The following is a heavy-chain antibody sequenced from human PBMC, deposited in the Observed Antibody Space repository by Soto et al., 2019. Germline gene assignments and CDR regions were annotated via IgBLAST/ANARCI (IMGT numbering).Heavy chain of an antibody. D-gene: IGHD3-16*02. CDR2: IYWDDDK. CDR1: GFSLSTSGVG. Sequence: QITLKESGPTLVNPTQTLTLTCTFSGFSLSTSGVGVGWIRQPPGKALEGLALIYWDDDKRYSPSLKSRLTITKDTSKNQVVLTMTNMDPVDTATYYCARRRGMITFGGVIVGDFDYWGQGTLVTVSS. CDR3: ARRRGMITFGGVIVGDFDY. J-gene: IGHJ4*02. V-gene: IGHV2-5*02.